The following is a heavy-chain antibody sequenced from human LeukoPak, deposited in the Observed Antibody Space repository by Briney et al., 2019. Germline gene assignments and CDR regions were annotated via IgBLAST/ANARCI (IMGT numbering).Heavy chain of an antibody. D-gene: IGHD4-17*01. CDR3: FGSYYGDYASSYYYYYYMDV. CDR2: IYYSGST. V-gene: IGHV4-59*08. J-gene: IGHJ6*03. CDR1: GGSISSYY. Sequence: SETLSLTCTVSGGSISSYYWSWIRQPPGKGLEWIGYIYYSGSTNYNPSLKSRVTISVDTSKNQFSLKLSSVTAADTAVYYCFGSYYGDYASSYYYYYYMDVWGKGTTVTVSS.